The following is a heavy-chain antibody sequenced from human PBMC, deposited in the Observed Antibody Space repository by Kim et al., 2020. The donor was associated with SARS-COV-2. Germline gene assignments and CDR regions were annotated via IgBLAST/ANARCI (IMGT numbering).Heavy chain of an antibody. J-gene: IGHJ6*03. D-gene: IGHD3-16*02. V-gene: IGHV3-74*01. CDR3: ARSAHYDYIWGSYRPYPREWYYYYYMDV. CDR2: INSDGSST. CDR1: GFTFSSYW. Sequence: GGSLRLSCAASGFTFSSYWMHWVRQAPGKGLVWVSRINSDGSSTSYADSVKGRFTISRDNAKNTLYLQMNSLRAEDTAVYYCARSAHYDYIWGSYRPYPREWYYYYYMDVWGKGTTVTVSS.